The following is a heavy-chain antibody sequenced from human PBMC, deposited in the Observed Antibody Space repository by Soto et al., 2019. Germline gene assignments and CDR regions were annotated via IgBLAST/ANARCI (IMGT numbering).Heavy chain of an antibody. V-gene: IGHV5-51*01. J-gene: IGHJ6*03. CDR3: GSLSYYYGWGSYYRGGGGGEAYYYYYYGEV. CDR1: GYSFTSYW. D-gene: IGHD3-10*01. CDR2: IYPGDSDT. Sequence: PGESLKISCKGSGYSFTSYWIGWVRQMPGKGLEWMGIIYPGDSDTRYSPSFQGQVTISADKSISTAYLQWSSLKASDTAMYYWGSLSYYYGWGSYYRGGGGGEAYYYYYYGEVGGKGTTVTVPS.